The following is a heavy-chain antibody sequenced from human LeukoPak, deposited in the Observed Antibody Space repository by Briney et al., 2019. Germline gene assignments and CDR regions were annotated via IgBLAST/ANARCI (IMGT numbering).Heavy chain of an antibody. CDR2: VSSSSSYI. J-gene: IGHJ3*02. CDR3: ARGSVCAGTGLDAFDI. V-gene: IGHV3-21*01. Sequence: GGSLRLSCATSGFTFRSYSMNWVRQAPGQGLEWVSSVSSSSSYIYYADSVKGRFTISRDNAKNSLYLQMNCLRAEDTAVFYCARGSVCAGTGLDAFDIWGQGTMVTVSS. D-gene: IGHD1-14*01. CDR1: GFTFRSYS.